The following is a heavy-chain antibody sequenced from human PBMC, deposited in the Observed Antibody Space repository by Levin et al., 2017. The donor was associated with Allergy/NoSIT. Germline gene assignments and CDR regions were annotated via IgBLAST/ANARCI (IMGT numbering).Heavy chain of an antibody. CDR2: INWNRDKI. V-gene: IGHV3-9*01. J-gene: IGHJ4*02. CDR3: AKGLNWGSPNTFDY. CDR1: GFTFGDYA. D-gene: IGHD7-27*01. Sequence: LPGGSLRLSCAASGFTFGDYAMHWVRQAPGKGLEWVSGINWNRDKIGYADSVRARFTISRDKAKNSLYLQMNSLGPEDTALYYCAKGLNWGSPNTFDYWGQGTLVTVSS.